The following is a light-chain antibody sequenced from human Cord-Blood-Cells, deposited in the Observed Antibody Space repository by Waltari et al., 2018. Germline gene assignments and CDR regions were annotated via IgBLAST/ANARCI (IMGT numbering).Light chain of an antibody. CDR3: QQRSNWPPIT. CDR1: QSVSSY. Sequence: EIVLTQSPATLSLSPGERATLSCRASQSVSSYLAWYQQKPGQAPRLLIYEASNRATGVPARFSGSGSGTDFTLTISRLEPEDFAVYYCQQRSNWPPITFGQGTRLEIK. V-gene: IGKV3-11*01. J-gene: IGKJ5*01. CDR2: EAS.